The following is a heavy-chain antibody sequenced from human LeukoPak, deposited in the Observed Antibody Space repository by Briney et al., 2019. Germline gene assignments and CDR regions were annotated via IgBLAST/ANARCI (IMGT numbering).Heavy chain of an antibody. Sequence: SVKVSCTASGGTFSSYAISWVRQAPGQGLEWMGGIIPIFGTANYAQKFQGRVTITADESTSTAYMELSSLRSEDTAVYYCASGGLYYYDSSETDGKFDYWGQGTLVTVSS. CDR3: ASGGLYYYDSSETDGKFDY. CDR1: GGTFSSYA. V-gene: IGHV1-69*01. J-gene: IGHJ4*02. D-gene: IGHD3-22*01. CDR2: IIPIFGTA.